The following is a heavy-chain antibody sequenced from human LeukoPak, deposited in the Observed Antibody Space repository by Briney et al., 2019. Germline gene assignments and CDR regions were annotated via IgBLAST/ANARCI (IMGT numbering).Heavy chain of an antibody. CDR1: GFIFSTYA. D-gene: IGHD1-26*01. Sequence: GGSLRLSCAASGFIFSTYAMSWVRQAPGKGLEWVSGISGSGDSTYYADSVKGRFTISRDNSKSTLYLQMNSLRAEDTAVYYCAKGYPTSLDYWGQGTLVTVSS. V-gene: IGHV3-23*01. CDR3: AKGYPTSLDY. CDR2: ISGSGDST. J-gene: IGHJ4*02.